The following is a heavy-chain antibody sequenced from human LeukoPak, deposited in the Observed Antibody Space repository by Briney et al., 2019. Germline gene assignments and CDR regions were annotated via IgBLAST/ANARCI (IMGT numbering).Heavy chain of an antibody. CDR1: GSTFNSYW. Sequence: GGSLRLSCAASGSTFNSYWMLWVRQAPGKGLVWVSRISSDGSSTKYADSVKGRFTISRDNAKNTLYLQMNSLRAEDTAVYYCARAEAAAGTDYWGQGTLVTVSS. CDR2: ISSDGSST. CDR3: ARAEAAAGTDY. D-gene: IGHD6-13*01. V-gene: IGHV3-74*01. J-gene: IGHJ4*02.